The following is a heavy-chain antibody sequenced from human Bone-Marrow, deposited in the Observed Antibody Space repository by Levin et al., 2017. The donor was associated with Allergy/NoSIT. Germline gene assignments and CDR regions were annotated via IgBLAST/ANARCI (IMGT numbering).Heavy chain of an antibody. CDR1: GDTFDTYA. V-gene: IGHV1-69*06. D-gene: IGHD7-27*01. CDR2: IIPMFGAA. Sequence: ASVKVSCKASGDTFDTYAINWVRQAPGQGLEWMGTIIPMFGAANYAQKFQGRVTISADKSSTTAYMELSGLKSEDTAVYYCARELGRYPYFGYWGQGTLVTVSS. J-gene: IGHJ4*02. CDR3: ARELGRYPYFGY.